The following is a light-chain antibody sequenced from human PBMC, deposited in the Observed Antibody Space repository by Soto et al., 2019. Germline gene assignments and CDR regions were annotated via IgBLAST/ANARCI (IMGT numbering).Light chain of an antibody. V-gene: IGLV2-8*01. J-gene: IGLJ1*01. CDR3: SSYASGNSYV. CDR2: EVN. Sequence: QSALTQPPSASGSPGQSVTISCTGTSSDVGAYKYVSWYQQHPGKAPKLMIYEVNKRSSGVPDRFSGSQSGNTASLTVSGLQAEDEADYYCSSYASGNSYVFGTGTKVTVL. CDR1: SSDVGAYKY.